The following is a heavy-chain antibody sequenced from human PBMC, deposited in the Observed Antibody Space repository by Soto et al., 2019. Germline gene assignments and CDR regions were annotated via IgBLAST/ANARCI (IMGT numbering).Heavy chain of an antibody. V-gene: IGHV3-74*03. D-gene: IGHD2-2*02. CDR3: ARELPTTIRGGYYYSYGMDV. Sequence: EVQLVESGGGLVQPGGSLRLSCAVSGFIFNNYWMHWVRQAPGKGLVWVSRLHSDGSTTTYADSVKGRFTISRDNAKNTLYLQMNSLRAEDTAVYYCARELPTTIRGGYYYSYGMDVWGQGTTVTVSS. CDR1: GFIFNNYW. CDR2: LHSDGSTT. J-gene: IGHJ6*02.